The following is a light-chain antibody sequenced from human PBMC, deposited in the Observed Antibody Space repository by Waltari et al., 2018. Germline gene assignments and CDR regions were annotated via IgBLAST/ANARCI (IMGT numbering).Light chain of an antibody. CDR1: QNINSN. CDR2: GAS. Sequence: EIVMTQSPATLSVSPGEGATLSCRASQNINSNLAWYQQQPGQTPRPLIYGASTRAIGIPARFSGSGSGTEFTLTISSLQSEDFALYYCQQYNNWPPWTFGQGTKVEIK. J-gene: IGKJ1*01. V-gene: IGKV3D-15*01. CDR3: QQYNNWPPWT.